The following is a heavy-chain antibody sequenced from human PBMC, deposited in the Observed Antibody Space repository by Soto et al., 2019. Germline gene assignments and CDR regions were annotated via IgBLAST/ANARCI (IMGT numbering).Heavy chain of an antibody. CDR1: GFTFSSYS. J-gene: IGHJ6*03. V-gene: IGHV3-21*01. CDR2: ISSSSSYI. Sequence: PGESLKISCAASGFTFSSYSMNWVRQAPGKGLEWVSSISSSSSYIYYADSVKGRFTISRDNAKNSLYLQMNSLRAEDTAVYYCARGQSVCSGGSCYIDNYCYHMDVWGKGTTVPGSS. D-gene: IGHD2-15*01. CDR3: ARGQSVCSGGSCYIDNYCYHMDV.